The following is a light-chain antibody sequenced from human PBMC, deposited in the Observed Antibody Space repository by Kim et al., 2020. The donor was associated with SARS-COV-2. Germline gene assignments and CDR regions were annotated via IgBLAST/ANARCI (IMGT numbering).Light chain of an antibody. CDR2: GAS. CDR1: QSVSSSY. Sequence: LSPGESATLSCRASQSVSSSYLDWYQQQPGQAPRLLIYGASSRATGIPDRFSGSGSGTDFTLTISRLESEDFAVYYCQQYGSSPLFGPGTKVDIK. V-gene: IGKV3-20*01. J-gene: IGKJ3*01. CDR3: QQYGSSPL.